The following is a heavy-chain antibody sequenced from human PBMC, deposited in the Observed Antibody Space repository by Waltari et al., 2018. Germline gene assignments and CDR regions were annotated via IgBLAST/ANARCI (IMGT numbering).Heavy chain of an antibody. CDR1: GGSISSSSYY. CDR2: IYYSGST. Sequence: QLQLQESGPGLVKPSETLSLTCTVSGGSISSSSYYWGWIRQPPGKGLEWIGSIYYSGSTYYNPSLKSRVTISVDTSKNQFSLKLSSVTAADTAVYYCARGAAAPPGYFQHWGQGTLVTVSS. CDR3: ARGAAAPPGYFQH. D-gene: IGHD2-2*01. V-gene: IGHV4-39*07. J-gene: IGHJ1*01.